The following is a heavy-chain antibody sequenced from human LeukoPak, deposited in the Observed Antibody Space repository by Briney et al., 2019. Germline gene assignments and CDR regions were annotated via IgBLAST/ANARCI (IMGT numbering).Heavy chain of an antibody. D-gene: IGHD3-10*01. J-gene: IGHJ4*02. Sequence: PSETLSLTCAVSGGSISSGGYSWSWIRQHPGKGLEWIGYIYYSGTTYYNPSLKSRATISVDTSKNQFSLKLTSVTAADTAVYYCARHRASDKSFYRAFDYWGQGSLVTVSS. CDR3: ARHRASDKSFYRAFDY. CDR2: IYYSGTT. CDR1: GGSISSGGYS. V-gene: IGHV4-31*11.